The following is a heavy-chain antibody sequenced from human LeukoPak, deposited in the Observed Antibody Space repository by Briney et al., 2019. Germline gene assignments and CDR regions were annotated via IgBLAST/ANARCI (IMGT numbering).Heavy chain of an antibody. CDR1: GFTFSSYW. J-gene: IGHJ5*02. V-gene: IGHV4-34*01. Sequence: PGGFLRLSCAASGFTFSSYWMSWVRQAPGKGLEWIGEINHSGSTNYNPSLKSRVTISVDTSKNQFSLKLSSVTAADTAVYYCARGRGYRFNWFDPWGQGTLVTVSS. CDR2: INHSGST. D-gene: IGHD6-13*01. CDR3: ARGRGYRFNWFDP.